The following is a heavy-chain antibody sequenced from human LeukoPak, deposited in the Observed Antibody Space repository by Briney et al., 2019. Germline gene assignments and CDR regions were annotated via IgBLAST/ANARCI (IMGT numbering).Heavy chain of an antibody. Sequence: PGGSLRLSCAASGFTFSSYAMSWVRQAPGKGLEWVSAISGSGGSTYYADSVKGRFTISRDNSKNTLYLQMNSLRAEDTAVYYCAKDHPRPSQYYYDSSGYYDYWGQGTVVTVSS. V-gene: IGHV3-23*01. J-gene: IGHJ4*02. D-gene: IGHD3-22*01. CDR2: ISGSGGST. CDR1: GFTFSSYA. CDR3: AKDHPRPSQYYYDSSGYYDY.